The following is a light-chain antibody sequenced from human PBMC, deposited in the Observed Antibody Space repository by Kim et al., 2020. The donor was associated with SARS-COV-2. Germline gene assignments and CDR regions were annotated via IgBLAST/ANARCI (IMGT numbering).Light chain of an antibody. CDR2: DNH. CDR3: GTWDSSLSVGV. J-gene: IGLJ3*02. Sequence: GQKVTSSCSGSTSNIGSNSVSWYQQLPETAPKLLIYDNHKRPSGIPDRFSASKSGTSATLGITGLQTGDEADYYCGTWDSSLSVGVFGGGTQLTVL. V-gene: IGLV1-51*01. CDR1: TSNIGSNS.